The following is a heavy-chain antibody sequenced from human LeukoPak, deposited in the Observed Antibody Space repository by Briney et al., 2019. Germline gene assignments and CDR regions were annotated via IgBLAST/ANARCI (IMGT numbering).Heavy chain of an antibody. CDR2: ISHDGSNK. J-gene: IGHJ4*02. D-gene: IGHD2-21*01. Sequence: PGRSLRLSCAASGFTFSNYGIHWVRQGPGMGLEWVAVISHDGSNKYYADSVKGRFTVSRDNSKNTLSLQMNNLRPEDTAVYYCARDDGRVITDSYFDYWGQGTLVSVSS. V-gene: IGHV3-30*19. CDR1: GFTFSNYG. CDR3: ARDDGRVITDSYFDY.